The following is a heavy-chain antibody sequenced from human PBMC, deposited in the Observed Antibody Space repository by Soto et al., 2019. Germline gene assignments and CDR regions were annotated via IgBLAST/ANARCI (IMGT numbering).Heavy chain of an antibody. CDR1: GGTFSSYA. CDR2: IIPIFGTA. CDR3: ARARNGGYYDSSGSLFDY. Sequence: SVKVSCKASGGTFSSYAISWVRQAPGQGLEWMGGIIPIFGTANYAQKFQGRVTITADESTSTAYMELRSLRSDDTAVYYCARARNGGYYDSSGSLFDYWGQGTLVTVS. D-gene: IGHD3-22*01. V-gene: IGHV1-69*13. J-gene: IGHJ4*02.